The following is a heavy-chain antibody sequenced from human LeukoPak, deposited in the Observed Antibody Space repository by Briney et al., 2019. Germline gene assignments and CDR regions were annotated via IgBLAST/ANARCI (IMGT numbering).Heavy chain of an antibody. CDR1: GFTFDDYG. Sequence: PGGSLRLSCAASGFTFDDYGMSWVRQAPGKGLEWVSGINWNGGSTGYADSVKGRFTISRDNAKNSLYPQMNSLRAEDTASYYCASWRWELLRGLDYWGQGTLVTVSS. V-gene: IGHV3-20*04. CDR2: INWNGGST. CDR3: ASWRWELLRGLDY. J-gene: IGHJ4*02. D-gene: IGHD1-26*01.